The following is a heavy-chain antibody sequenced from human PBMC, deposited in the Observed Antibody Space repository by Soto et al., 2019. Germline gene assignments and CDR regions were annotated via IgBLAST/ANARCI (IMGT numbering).Heavy chain of an antibody. CDR1: GGSFSGYY. D-gene: IGHD6-6*01. CDR3: ASSPYSSSSPFDY. V-gene: IGHV4-34*01. CDR2: INHSGST. Sequence: SETLSLTCAVYGGSFSGYYWSWIRQPPGKGLEWIGEINHSGSTNYNPSLKSRVTISVDTSKNQFSLKLSSVTAADTAVYYCASSPYSSSSPFDYWGQGTLVTVPS. J-gene: IGHJ4*02.